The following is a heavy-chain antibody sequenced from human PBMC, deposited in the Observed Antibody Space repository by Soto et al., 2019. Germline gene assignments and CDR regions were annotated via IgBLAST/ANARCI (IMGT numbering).Heavy chain of an antibody. Sequence: QVQLVQSGAEVMKPGASVKVSCKASGYTFTSYGISWVRQAPGQGLEWMGWISAYNGHTNYAQKLQGRVTMTTDTSTSTAYMELRSLRSDDTAVXXXXXXXRIEAFDIWGQGTMVTVSS. D-gene: IGHD2-15*01. CDR2: ISAYNGHT. V-gene: IGHV1-18*01. J-gene: IGHJ3*02. CDR1: GYTFTSYG. CDR3: XXXXRIEAFDI.